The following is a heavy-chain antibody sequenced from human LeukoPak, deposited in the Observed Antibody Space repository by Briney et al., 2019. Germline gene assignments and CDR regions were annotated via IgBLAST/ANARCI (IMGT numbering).Heavy chain of an antibody. CDR1: GGTFSSYA. Sequence: ASVKVSCKASGGTFSSYAISWVRQAPGQGLEWMGGIIPIFGTANYAQKFQGRVTITADESTSTAYMELSSLRSEDTAVYYCARGTVTTSEEAFDIWGQGTMVTVSS. CDR2: IIPIFGTA. V-gene: IGHV1-69*13. D-gene: IGHD4-17*01. J-gene: IGHJ3*02. CDR3: ARGTVTTSEEAFDI.